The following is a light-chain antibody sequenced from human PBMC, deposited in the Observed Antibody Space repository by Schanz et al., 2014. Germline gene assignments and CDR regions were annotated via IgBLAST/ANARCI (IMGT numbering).Light chain of an antibody. V-gene: IGLV2-14*03. CDR3: SSYTSSSRLL. J-gene: IGLJ2*01. CDR2: DVR. Sequence: QSVLIQPASVSGSPGQSITISCTGTSSDVGDNDYVSWYQHHPGKAPKLIIFDVRYRPSGVSNRFSGSKSANTASLTISGLQPEDEADFYCSSYTSSSRLLFGGGTKLTVL. CDR1: SSDVGDNDY.